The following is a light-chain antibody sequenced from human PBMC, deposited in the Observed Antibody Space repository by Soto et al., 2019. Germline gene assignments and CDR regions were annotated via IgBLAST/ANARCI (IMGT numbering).Light chain of an antibody. V-gene: IGKV3-20*01. CDR1: QSVSSSY. J-gene: IGKJ5*01. Sequence: EIVLTQSPGTLSFFPGEKATLSCRASQSVSSSYLAWYQQKPGQAPRLLIYGASSRATGIPDRFSGSGSGTDFTLTISRLEPEDFAVYYCQQYGSSPTFGQGTPLEI. CDR3: QQYGSSPT. CDR2: GAS.